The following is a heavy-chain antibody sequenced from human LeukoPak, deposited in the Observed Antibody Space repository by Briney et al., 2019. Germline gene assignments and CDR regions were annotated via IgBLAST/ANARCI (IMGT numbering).Heavy chain of an antibody. CDR2: IVVGSGNT. CDR3: AAAVRLYYYDSSHAFDI. D-gene: IGHD3-22*01. V-gene: IGHV1-58*02. Sequence: SVKVSCKASGFTFTSSAMQWVRQARGQRLEWIGWIVVGSGNTNYAQKFQERVTITRDMSTSTAYMELSSLRSEDTAVYYCAAAVRLYYYDSSHAFDIWGQGTMVTVSS. CDR1: GFTFTSSA. J-gene: IGHJ3*02.